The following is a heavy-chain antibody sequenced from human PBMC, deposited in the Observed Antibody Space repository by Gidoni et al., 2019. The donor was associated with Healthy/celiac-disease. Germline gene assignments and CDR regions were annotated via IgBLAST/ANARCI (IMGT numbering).Heavy chain of an antibody. D-gene: IGHD3-22*01. V-gene: IGHV3-21*01. J-gene: IGHJ6*02. Sequence: EVQLVSSGGGLVKPGGSLRLSCAASGFTFSRHSTNWVRQAPGKGQEWVSSISSSCSYIYYADSVKGRFTISRDNATNSRYLQLHSLRAEDTAVYYCARVKNIPLWYDSSGYYPYYYYYGMDVWGQGTTVTVSS. CDR3: ARVKNIPLWYDSSGYYPYYYYYGMDV. CDR2: ISSSCSYI. CDR1: GFTFSRHS.